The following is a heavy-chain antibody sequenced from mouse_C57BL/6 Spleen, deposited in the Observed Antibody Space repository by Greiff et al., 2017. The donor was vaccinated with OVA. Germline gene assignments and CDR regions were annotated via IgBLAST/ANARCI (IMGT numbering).Heavy chain of an antibody. V-gene: IGHV2-2*01. Sequence: QVHVKQSGPGLVQPSQRLSITCTVSGFSLTSYGVHWVRQSPGKGLEWLGVIWSGGSTDYNAAFISRLSISKDNSKSQVFFKMNSLQADDTAIYYCARGDYGSGDFDYWGQGTTLTVSS. CDR2: IWSGGST. CDR1: GFSLTSYG. J-gene: IGHJ2*01. CDR3: ARGDYGSGDFDY. D-gene: IGHD1-1*01.